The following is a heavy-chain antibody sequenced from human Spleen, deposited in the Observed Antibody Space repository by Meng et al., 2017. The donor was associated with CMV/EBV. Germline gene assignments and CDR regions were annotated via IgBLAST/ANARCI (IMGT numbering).Heavy chain of an antibody. D-gene: IGHD4-17*01. CDR3: ARDGWRYGDSAFGY. CDR1: GYTFTDYS. J-gene: IGHJ4*02. CDR2: INPDSGGT. V-gene: IGHV1-2*02. Sequence: ASGYTFTDYSMHWVRQAPGQGLEYMGWINPDSGGTNYAQKFQGRVTMTRDTSISTAYMELSRLRSDDTAVYYCARDGWRYGDSAFGYWGQGNLVTVSS.